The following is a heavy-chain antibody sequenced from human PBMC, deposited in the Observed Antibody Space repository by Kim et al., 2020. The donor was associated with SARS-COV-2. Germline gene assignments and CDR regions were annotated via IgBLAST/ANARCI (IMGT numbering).Heavy chain of an antibody. J-gene: IGHJ5*02. CDR2: LGGSGDTT. Sequence: GGSLRLSCAASGFTFSNSAMNWVRQAPGKGLEWVAGLGGSGDTTYYADPVKGRFTISRDNSKNTLYLQMNSLRPEDTGIYYCAKGQQWLVPRSWFDPWGQGTLVTVSS. CDR3: AKGQQWLVPRSWFDP. D-gene: IGHD6-19*01. CDR1: GFTFSNSA. V-gene: IGHV3-23*01.